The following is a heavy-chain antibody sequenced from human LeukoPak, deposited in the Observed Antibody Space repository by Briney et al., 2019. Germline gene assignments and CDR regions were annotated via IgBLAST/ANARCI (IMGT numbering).Heavy chain of an antibody. J-gene: IGHJ5*02. CDR2: ISAYNGNT. D-gene: IGHD3-22*01. CDR1: GYTFTSYG. Sequence: ASVKVSCKASGYTFTSYGISWVRQAPGQGLEWMGWISAYNGNTNYAQKLQGRVTMTRNTSISTAYMELSSLRSEDTAVYYCARGYDSSGYYYVVNWFDPWGQGTLVTVSS. CDR3: ARGYDSSGYYYVVNWFDP. V-gene: IGHV1-18*01.